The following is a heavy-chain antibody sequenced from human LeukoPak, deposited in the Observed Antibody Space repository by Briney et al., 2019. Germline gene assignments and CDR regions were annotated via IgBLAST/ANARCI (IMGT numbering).Heavy chain of an antibody. CDR1: GFTFSSYS. Sequence: GGSLRLSCAASGFTFSSYSMNWVRQAPGKGLEWVSYISSSSSTIYYADSVKGRFTISRDNAKNSLYLQMNSLRAEDTAVYYCAREEGTIQLWTRDVPFDYWGQGTLVTVSS. CDR2: ISSSSSTI. CDR3: AREEGTIQLWTRDVPFDY. V-gene: IGHV3-48*01. J-gene: IGHJ4*02. D-gene: IGHD5-18*01.